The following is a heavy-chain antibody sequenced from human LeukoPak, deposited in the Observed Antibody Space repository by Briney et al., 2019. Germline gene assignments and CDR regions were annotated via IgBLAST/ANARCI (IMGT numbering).Heavy chain of an antibody. J-gene: IGHJ4*02. CDR2: IYTSGST. CDR1: GGSISSGSYY. D-gene: IGHD6-13*01. CDR3: AREVVAAAGTVDY. Sequence: SETLSLTCTVSGGSISSGSYYWSWIRQPAGKGLEWIGRIYTSGSTNYNPSLKSRVTISVDTSKNQFSLKLSSVTAADTAVYYCAREVVAAAGTVDYWGQGTLVIVSS. V-gene: IGHV4-61*02.